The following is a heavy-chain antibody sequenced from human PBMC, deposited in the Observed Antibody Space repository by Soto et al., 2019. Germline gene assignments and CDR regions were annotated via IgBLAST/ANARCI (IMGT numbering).Heavy chain of an antibody. V-gene: IGHV1-69*02. J-gene: IGHJ5*02. Sequence: QVQLVQSGAEVKKPGSSVKVSCKASGGTFSSDTISWVRKAPGQGLEWMGRIIPILGIANYAQKFQGRVTITADKSTSKAYMELSSLRSEDTAVYYCARANGDYVGWFDPWGQGTLVTVSS. CDR3: ARANGDYVGWFDP. CDR2: IIPILGIA. CDR1: GGTFSSDT. D-gene: IGHD4-17*01.